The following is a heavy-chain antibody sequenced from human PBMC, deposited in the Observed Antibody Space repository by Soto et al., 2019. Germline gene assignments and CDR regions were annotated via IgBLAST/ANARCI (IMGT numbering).Heavy chain of an antibody. Sequence: VASVKVSCKAPADTFTSYYIHWVRQAPGQGLEWMGWISAYNGNTNYAQKLQGRVTMTTDTSTSTAYMELRGLRSDDTAVYYCARDRYYYGSGSYYISWFDPWGQGTLVTVSS. D-gene: IGHD3-10*01. CDR2: ISAYNGNT. V-gene: IGHV1-18*04. J-gene: IGHJ5*02. CDR1: ADTFTSYY. CDR3: ARDRYYYGSGSYYISWFDP.